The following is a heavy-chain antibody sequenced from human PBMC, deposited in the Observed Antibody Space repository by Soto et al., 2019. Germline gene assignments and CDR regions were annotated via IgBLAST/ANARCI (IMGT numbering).Heavy chain of an antibody. CDR2: INDSGNI. V-gene: IGHV4-34*01. CDR1: GASFSGYQ. Sequence: PSETLSLTCAVYGASFSGYQWTWIRQTPGKGLEWIGEINDSGNINYNPSLKSRVTISLDTPKKQISLKLSSVTAADSAVYYCARYHYYYMDVWGKGTTVTVSS. J-gene: IGHJ6*03. CDR3: ARYHYYYMDV.